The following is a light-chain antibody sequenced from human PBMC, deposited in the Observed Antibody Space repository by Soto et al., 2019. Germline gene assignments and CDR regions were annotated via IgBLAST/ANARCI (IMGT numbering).Light chain of an antibody. V-gene: IGLV2-14*01. CDR3: SSYRRSSTLV. Sequence: QSALTQPASVSGSPGQSITISCTGSSSDVGGYNYVSWYQQHPDKAPKLMIYEVSNRHSGVSNRFSGSKSGNTASLTISGLQAEDEADYYCSSYRRSSTLVFGGGTQLTVL. CDR1: SSDVGGYNY. J-gene: IGLJ2*01. CDR2: EVS.